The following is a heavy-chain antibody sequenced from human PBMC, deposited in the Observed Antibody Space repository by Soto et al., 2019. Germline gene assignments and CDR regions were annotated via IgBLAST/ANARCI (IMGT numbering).Heavy chain of an antibody. V-gene: IGHV3-21*01. CDR2: ISSTSSYI. CDR1: GFTFSSYS. CDR3: ARDPHGITMVWRGSPIDY. D-gene: IGHD3-10*01. Sequence: EVQLVESGGGLVKPGGSLRLSCAASGFTFSSYSMNWVRQAPGKGLEWVSSISSTSSYIYYADSVKGRFTISIDKAKNSLILKTNSLRADDTAVYYCARDPHGITMVWRGSPIDYWGQGTLVTVSS. J-gene: IGHJ4*02.